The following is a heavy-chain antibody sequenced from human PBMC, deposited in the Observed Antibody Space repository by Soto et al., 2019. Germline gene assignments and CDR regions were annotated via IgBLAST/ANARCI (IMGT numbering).Heavy chain of an antibody. CDR2: IIPIFGTA. J-gene: IGHJ5*02. V-gene: IGHV1-69*13. CDR1: GGTFSSYA. D-gene: IGHD3-16*02. Sequence: SVKVSCKASGGTFSSYAISWVRQAPGQGLEWMGGIIPIFGTANYAQKFQGRVTITADESTSTAYMELSSLRSEDTAVYYCAREGYDYVWGSYRYADNWFDPWGQGTLVTVSS. CDR3: AREGYDYVWGSYRYADNWFDP.